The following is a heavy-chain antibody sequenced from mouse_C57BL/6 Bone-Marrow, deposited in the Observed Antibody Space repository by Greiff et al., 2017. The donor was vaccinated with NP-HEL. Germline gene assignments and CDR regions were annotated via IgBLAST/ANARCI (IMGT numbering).Heavy chain of an antibody. Sequence: VQLQQSGPELVKPGASVKISCKASGYSFTGYYMNWVKQSPEKSLEWIGEINPSTGGTTYNQKFKAKATLTVDKSSSTAYMQLKSLTSEDSAVYYCARLTTVVANPYFDYWGQGTTLTVSS. CDR3: ARLTTVVANPYFDY. J-gene: IGHJ2*01. CDR2: INPSTGGT. D-gene: IGHD1-1*01. CDR1: GYSFTGYY. V-gene: IGHV1-42*01.